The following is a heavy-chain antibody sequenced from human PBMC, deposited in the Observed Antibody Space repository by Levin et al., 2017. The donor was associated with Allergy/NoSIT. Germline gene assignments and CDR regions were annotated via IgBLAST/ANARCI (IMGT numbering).Heavy chain of an antibody. CDR1: GFTFSSYG. Sequence: GESLKISCAASGFTFSSYGMHWVRQAPGKGLEWVAVIWYDGSNKYYADSVKGRFTISRDNSKNTLYLQMNSLRAEDTAVYYCARDPVYLSIAAAGTGGPLDWGQGTLVTVSS. V-gene: IGHV3-33*01. D-gene: IGHD6-13*01. CDR3: ARDPVYLSIAAAGTGGPLD. CDR2: IWYDGSNK. J-gene: IGHJ4*02.